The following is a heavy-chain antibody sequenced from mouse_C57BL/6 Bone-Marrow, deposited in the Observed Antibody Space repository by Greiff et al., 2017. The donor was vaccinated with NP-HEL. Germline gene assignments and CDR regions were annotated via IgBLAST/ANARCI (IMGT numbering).Heavy chain of an antibody. D-gene: IGHD2-1*01. V-gene: IGHV2-2*01. CDR1: GFSLTSYG. CDR3: ARKDGKKAMDY. CDR2: IWSGGST. Sequence: VMLVESGPGLVQPSQSLSITCTVSGFSLTSYGVHWVRQSPGKGLEWLGVIWSGGSTDYNAAFISRLSISKDNSKSQVFFKMNSLQADDTAIYYCARKDGKKAMDYWGQGTSVTVSS. J-gene: IGHJ4*01.